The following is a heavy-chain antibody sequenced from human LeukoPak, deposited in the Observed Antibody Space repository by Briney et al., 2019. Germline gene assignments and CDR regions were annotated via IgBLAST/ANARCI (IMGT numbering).Heavy chain of an antibody. CDR1: GGSLSSYY. Sequence: SETLSLTCTVSGGSLSSYYWSWIRQPPGKGLEWIGYIYYSGSTNYTPSLKSRVTISVDTSKNQFSLKLSSVTAADTAVYYCASTLFLLPGDAFDPWGQGTLVTVSS. CDR3: ASTLFLLPGDAFDP. CDR2: IYYSGST. V-gene: IGHV4-59*01. J-gene: IGHJ5*02. D-gene: IGHD7-27*01.